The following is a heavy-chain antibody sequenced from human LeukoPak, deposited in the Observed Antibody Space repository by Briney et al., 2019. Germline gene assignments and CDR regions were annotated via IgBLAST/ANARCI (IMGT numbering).Heavy chain of an antibody. D-gene: IGHD4-17*01. V-gene: IGHV1-69*13. CDR1: GGTFSSYA. J-gene: IGHJ4*02. Sequence: ASVKVSCKASGGTFSSYAISWVRQAPGQGLEWMGGIIPIFGTANYAQKFQGRVTITADESTSTAYMELSSLRSEDTAVYYCASGAHDYDDFYFDYWGQGTLVTVSS. CDR3: ASGAHDYDDFYFDY. CDR2: IIPIFGTA.